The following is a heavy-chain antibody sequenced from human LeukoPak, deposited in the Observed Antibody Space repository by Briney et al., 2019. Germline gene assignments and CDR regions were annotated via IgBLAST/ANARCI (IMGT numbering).Heavy chain of an antibody. CDR1: GFTITSSA. J-gene: IGHJ4*02. CDR2: IVVGSGNT. CDR3: AARSSYSSGWNFDY. V-gene: IGHV1-58*01. Sequence: SVKVSCKASGFTITSSAVQWVRQARGQRLEWVGWIVVGSGNTNYAQKFQERVTITRDMSTSTAYMELSSLRSEDTAVYYCAARSSYSSGWNFDYWGQGTLVTVSS. D-gene: IGHD6-19*01.